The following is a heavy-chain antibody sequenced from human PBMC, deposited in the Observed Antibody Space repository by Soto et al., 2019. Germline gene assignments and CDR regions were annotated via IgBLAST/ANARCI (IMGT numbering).Heavy chain of an antibody. CDR2: INYSGST. Sequence: SETLSLTCTVSGGSISSSTSYWGWIRQPPGKGLEWIGSINYSGSTYYSPSLKSRVTISADTSKNQFSLKLSSVTAADTAVYYCARPVNYYYYYMDVWGKGPWSPSP. CDR3: ARPVNYYYYYMDV. J-gene: IGHJ6*03. CDR1: GGSISSSTSY. V-gene: IGHV4-39*01.